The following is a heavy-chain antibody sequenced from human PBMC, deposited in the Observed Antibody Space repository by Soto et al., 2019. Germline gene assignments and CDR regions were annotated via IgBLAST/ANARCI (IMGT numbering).Heavy chain of an antibody. J-gene: IGHJ3*02. D-gene: IGHD3-16*01. V-gene: IGHV1-8*02. CDR1: GYTFTSYD. CDR3: ARGVMGAPYDAFDI. CDR2: MNPNSGNT. Sequence: ASVKVSCKASGYTFTSYDINWVRQATGQGLEWMGWMNPNSGNTGYAQKFQGRVTMTRNTSISTAYMELSSLRSEDTAVYYCARGVMGAPYDAFDIWGQGTMVTVSS.